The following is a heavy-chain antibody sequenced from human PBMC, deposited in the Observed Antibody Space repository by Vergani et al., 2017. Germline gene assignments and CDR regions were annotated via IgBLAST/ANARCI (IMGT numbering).Heavy chain of an antibody. J-gene: IGHJ6*03. V-gene: IGHV4-61*02. CDR3: ARAGYCSSTSCYRHYMDV. CDR1: GGSISSGSYY. D-gene: IGHD2-2*02. CDR2: FYTGGGT. Sequence: QVQLQESGPGLVRPSQTLSLTCTVSGGSISSGSYYWSWFRQPAGKGLEWIGRFYTGGGTSYNPSLKSRVTISVDTSKNQFSLKLSSVTAADTAVYYCARAGYCSSTSCYRHYMDVWGKGTTVTVSS.